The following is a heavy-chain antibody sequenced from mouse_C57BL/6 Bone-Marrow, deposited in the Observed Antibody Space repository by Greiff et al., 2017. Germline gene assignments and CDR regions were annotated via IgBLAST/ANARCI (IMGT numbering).Heavy chain of an antibody. D-gene: IGHD6-1*01. CDR3: ARGGATPGYFDV. Sequence: VQLQQSGPELVKPGASVKISCKASGYTFTDYYMNWVKQSNGKSLEWIGDINPNNGGTSYNQKFKGKATLTVDKSSSTAYMELSSLTSEDSAVYYGARGGATPGYFDVWGTGTTVTVSS. J-gene: IGHJ1*03. CDR2: INPNNGGT. V-gene: IGHV1-26*01. CDR1: GYTFTDYY.